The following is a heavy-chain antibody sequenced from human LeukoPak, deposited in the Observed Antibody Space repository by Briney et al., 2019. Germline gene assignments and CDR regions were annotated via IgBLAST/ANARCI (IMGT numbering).Heavy chain of an antibody. CDR1: GFTFSSYA. Sequence: GGSLRLSCAASGFTFSSYAMSWVRQAPGEGLEWVSAISGSGGSTYYADSVKGRFTISRDNSKNTLYLQMSSLRAEDTAVYYCAPDYYDSSGYYYNDYWGQGTLVTVSS. CDR2: ISGSGGST. CDR3: APDYYDSSGYYYNDY. V-gene: IGHV3-23*01. D-gene: IGHD3-22*01. J-gene: IGHJ4*02.